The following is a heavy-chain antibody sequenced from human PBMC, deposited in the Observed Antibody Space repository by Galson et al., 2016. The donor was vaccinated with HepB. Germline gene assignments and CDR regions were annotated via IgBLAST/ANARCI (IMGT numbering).Heavy chain of an antibody. D-gene: IGHD3-10*01. J-gene: IGHJ4*02. CDR2: IYHTGTT. CDR3: ARDSVQFRGSDY. V-gene: IGHV4-31*03. CDR1: GGSIRSDGYF. Sequence: LSLTCTVSGGSIRSDGYFWSWIRQHPGKGLEWIGYIYHTGTTYYNPSLKSRVTISVDRSNNQFSLEVNSVTAADTAVYYCARDSVQFRGSDYWGRGTLVIVS.